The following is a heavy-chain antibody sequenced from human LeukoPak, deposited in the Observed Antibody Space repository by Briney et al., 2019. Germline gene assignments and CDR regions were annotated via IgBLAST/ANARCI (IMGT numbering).Heavy chain of an antibody. CDR3: AMPGGHPYNWLDP. J-gene: IGHJ5*02. D-gene: IGHD4-23*01. CDR2: IYHSGST. CDR1: GYSISSGNY. Sequence: SETLSLTCTVSGYSISSGNYWGWIRQPPGKGLEWIGSIYHSGSTYYNPSLKSRVTISVDTSKNQFSLKLSSVTAADTAVYYCAMPGGHPYNWLDPWGQGTLVTVSS. V-gene: IGHV4-38-2*02.